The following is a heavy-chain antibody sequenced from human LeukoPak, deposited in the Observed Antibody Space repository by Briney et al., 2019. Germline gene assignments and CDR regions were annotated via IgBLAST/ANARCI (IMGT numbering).Heavy chain of an antibody. CDR2: IIPLFNTP. D-gene: IGHD2-15*01. Sequence: SVKVSCKDSGGTFSSYSINWGRQAPRQGLEWMGGIIPLFNTPNYAQKFQGRVSITADTSTNTTYMELSSLTSEATAVYYCTRAGIPGYCGAATCSNWLDPWGQGTLVTVSS. CDR3: TRAGIPGYCGAATCSNWLDP. V-gene: IGHV1-69*06. J-gene: IGHJ5*02. CDR1: GGTFSSYS.